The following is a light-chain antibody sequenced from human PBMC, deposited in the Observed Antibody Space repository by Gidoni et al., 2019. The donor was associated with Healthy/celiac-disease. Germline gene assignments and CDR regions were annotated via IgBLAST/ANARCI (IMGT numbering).Light chain of an antibody. CDR3: QQSYSTHT. V-gene: IGKV1-39*01. CDR1: QSISSY. Sequence: DIQMTQSPSSLSASVGDRVTITCRASQSISSYLNWYQQKPGKAPKLLIYAASSFQSGVPSRFSGSGSGTDFTLTISSLQPEDFANYYCQQSYSTHTVGQGTKLEIK. CDR2: AAS. J-gene: IGKJ2*01.